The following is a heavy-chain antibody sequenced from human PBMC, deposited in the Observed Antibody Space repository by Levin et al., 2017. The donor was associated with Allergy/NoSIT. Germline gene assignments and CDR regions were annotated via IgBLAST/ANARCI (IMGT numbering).Heavy chain of an antibody. J-gene: IGHJ3*01. CDR2: IYPGDSDT. V-gene: IGHV5-51*01. CDR1: GSRFTNYW. CDR3: ARPSASGWPPHGNDAFQV. Sequence: AGGSLRLSCQGSGSRFTNYWIVWMRQMPGKGLEWMGIIYPGDSDTRYSPSFQGQVTISADKSINTAYLPWSSLKASATPMYFCARPSASGWPPHGNDAFQVWGQGTMVTVSS. D-gene: IGHD6-19*01.